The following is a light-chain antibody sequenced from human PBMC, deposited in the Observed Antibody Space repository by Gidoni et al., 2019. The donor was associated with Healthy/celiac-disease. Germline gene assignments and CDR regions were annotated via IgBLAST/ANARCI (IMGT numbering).Light chain of an antibody. J-gene: IGKJ1*01. CDR2: KAS. CDR3: QQYNRYWT. CDR1: QSISSW. V-gene: IGKV1-5*03. Sequence: DIQMTQSPSTLSASVGDRVTITCRASQSISSWLAWYQQKPGRAPKRLIYKASSVESGVPSRFSGSGSGTEFTLTIRSLQPDAFATYYCQQYNRYWTFGQGTKVEIK.